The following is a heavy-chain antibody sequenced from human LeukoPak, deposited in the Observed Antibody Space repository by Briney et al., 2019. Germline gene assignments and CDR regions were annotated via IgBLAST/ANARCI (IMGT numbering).Heavy chain of an antibody. Sequence: PGGSLRLSCAASGFTFSSYSMNWVRQAPGKGLEWVSSISSSSSYIYYADSVKGRFTISRDNAKNSLYLQMNSLRAEDTAVYYCARDRRIVVVPAREREWFDPWGQGTLVTVSS. J-gene: IGHJ5*02. CDR3: ARDRRIVVVPAREREWFDP. V-gene: IGHV3-21*01. D-gene: IGHD2-2*01. CDR1: GFTFSSYS. CDR2: ISSSSSYI.